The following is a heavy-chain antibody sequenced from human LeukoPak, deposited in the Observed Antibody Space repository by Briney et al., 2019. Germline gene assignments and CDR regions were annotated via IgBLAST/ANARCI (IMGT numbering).Heavy chain of an antibody. V-gene: IGHV1-69*01. CDR1: GGTFSGYG. D-gene: IGHD6-6*01. J-gene: IGHJ6*02. Sequence: SVKVSCKASGGTFSGYGISWVRQAPGQGLEWMGGIIPIFGTANYAQKFQGRVTITADESTSTAYMELSSLRSEDTAVYYCARLDEYSSSSRYYGMDVWGQGTTVTVSS. CDR3: ARLDEYSSSSRYYGMDV. CDR2: IIPIFGTA.